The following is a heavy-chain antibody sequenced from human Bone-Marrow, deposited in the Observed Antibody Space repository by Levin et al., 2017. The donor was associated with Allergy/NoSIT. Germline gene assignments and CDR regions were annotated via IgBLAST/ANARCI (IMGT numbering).Heavy chain of an antibody. D-gene: IGHD6-13*01. J-gene: IGHJ4*02. Sequence: SETLSLTCAVSGGSISVDSYSWSWIRQPPGKGLEWIGYFYHGGSTYYNPSLESRVTMSVDTSKNQFSLNLSSVTAADTAVYYCARGGSSWSPYYFDYWGRGTLITVSS. CDR2: FYHGGST. CDR3: ARGGSSWSPYYFDY. CDR1: GGSISVDSYS. V-gene: IGHV4-30-2*01.